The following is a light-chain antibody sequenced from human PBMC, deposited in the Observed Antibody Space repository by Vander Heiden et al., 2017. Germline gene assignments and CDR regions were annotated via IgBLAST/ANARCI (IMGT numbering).Light chain of an antibody. CDR3: QQDNSYSPFT. CDR2: KAS. CDR1: QSISSW. V-gene: IGKV1-5*03. J-gene: IGKJ2*01. Sequence: SPSTLSASVGDRVTITCRASQSISSWLAWYQQKPGKAPKLLIYKASSLESGVPSRFSGSGSGTEFTLTISSLQPDDFATYYCQQDNSYSPFTFGQGTKLEIK.